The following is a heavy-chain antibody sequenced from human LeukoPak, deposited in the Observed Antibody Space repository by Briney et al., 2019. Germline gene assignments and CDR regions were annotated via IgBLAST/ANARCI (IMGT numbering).Heavy chain of an antibody. CDR3: AREYSTGFDP. Sequence: PGGSLRLSCAASGFTFSRYWMHRVRQGPGKGLVWVSRINSDGSSTSYADSVKGRFTISRDNAKNTLYLQMNSLRAEDTAVYYCAREYSTGFDPWGQGTLVTVSS. CDR2: INSDGSST. V-gene: IGHV3-74*01. CDR1: GFTFSRYW. D-gene: IGHD2-15*01. J-gene: IGHJ5*02.